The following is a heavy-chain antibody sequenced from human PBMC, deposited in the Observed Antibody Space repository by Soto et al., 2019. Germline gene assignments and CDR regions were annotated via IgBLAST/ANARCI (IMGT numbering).Heavy chain of an antibody. Sequence: GESLKISCKGSGYSFTSYWIGWVRQMPGKGLEWMGIIYPGDSDTRYSPSFQGQVTISADKSISTAYLQWSSLKASDTAMYYCARHLSSGWYSVGFDPWGQGTLVTVSS. D-gene: IGHD6-19*01. CDR3: ARHLSSGWYSVGFDP. CDR2: IYPGDSDT. V-gene: IGHV5-51*01. J-gene: IGHJ5*02. CDR1: GYSFTSYW.